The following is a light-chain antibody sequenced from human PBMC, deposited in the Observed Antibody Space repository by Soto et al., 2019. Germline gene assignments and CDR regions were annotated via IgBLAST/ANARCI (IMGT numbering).Light chain of an antibody. Sequence: EIVLTQSPGTLSSSPGERATLSCRASESVSSNYLAWYQQRPGQAPRLLIYAASNRARGIPDRFGGSGSGTGFTLTVSRVEPEDFAVYYCQQDGSAPWTFGQGTKV. J-gene: IGKJ1*01. V-gene: IGKV3-20*01. CDR3: QQDGSAPWT. CDR1: ESVSSNY. CDR2: AAS.